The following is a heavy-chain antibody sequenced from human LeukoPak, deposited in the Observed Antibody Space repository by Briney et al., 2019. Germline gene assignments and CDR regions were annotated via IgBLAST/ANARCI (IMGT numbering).Heavy chain of an antibody. CDR2: FDPEDGET. D-gene: IGHD2-2*01. Sequence: ASVKVSCKVSGYTLTELSMHWVRQAPGKGLEWMGGFDPEDGETIYAQKFQGRVTMTEDTSTDTAYMELSSLRSEDTAVYYCATGIVVVPAAAFDYWDQGTLVTVSS. CDR1: GYTLTELS. CDR3: ATGIVVVPAAAFDY. V-gene: IGHV1-24*01. J-gene: IGHJ4*02.